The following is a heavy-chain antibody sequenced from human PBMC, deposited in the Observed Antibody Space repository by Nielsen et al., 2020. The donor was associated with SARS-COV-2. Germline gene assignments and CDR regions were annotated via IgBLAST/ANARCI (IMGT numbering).Heavy chain of an antibody. D-gene: IGHD5/OR15-5a*01. J-gene: IGHJ6*03. Sequence: GESLKISCTASGFALSAYGMDWVRQVPGRGLEWPAHIRMSDGATQYADSVRGRFTISRDNAKNSLYLQMNSLRDEDTAAYFCAKELEVCCHYMDVWGKGTTVTVSS. V-gene: IGHV3-48*02. CDR1: GFALSAYG. CDR2: IRMSDGAT. CDR3: AKELEVCCHYMDV.